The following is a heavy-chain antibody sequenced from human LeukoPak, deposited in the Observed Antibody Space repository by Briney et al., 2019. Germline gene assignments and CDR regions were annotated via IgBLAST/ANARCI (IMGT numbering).Heavy chain of an antibody. D-gene: IGHD5-24*01. Sequence: GASVKVSCTTSGYSFTSYNLHWVRQAPGQRLEWMGIIKPSGTDTNYAQKFQGRVIMTTDTSTSTVYMELSSLKSEDTAVYYCARVRDGYNDAYDIWGQGTMVIVSS. V-gene: IGHV1-46*01. CDR1: GYSFTSYN. CDR3: ARVRDGYNDAYDI. CDR2: IKPSGTDT. J-gene: IGHJ3*02.